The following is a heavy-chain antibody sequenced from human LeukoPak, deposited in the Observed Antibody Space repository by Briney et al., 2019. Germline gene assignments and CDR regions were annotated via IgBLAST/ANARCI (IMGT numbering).Heavy chain of an antibody. CDR2: IYYSEST. CDR3: ARGKDYHDYSY. J-gene: IGHJ4*02. CDR1: GGSISSYY. V-gene: IGHV4-59*07. Sequence: SDPLSLTCTVSGGSISSYYWSWIRQPPGKGLEWIGYIYYSESTNYNPSLKSRVTISVDTSKNQFSLKLSSVTAADTAVYYCARGKDYHDYSYWGQGTLVTVSS. D-gene: IGHD2-15*01.